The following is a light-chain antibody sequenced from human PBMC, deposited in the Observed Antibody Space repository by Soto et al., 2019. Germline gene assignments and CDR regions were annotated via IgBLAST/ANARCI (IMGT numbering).Light chain of an antibody. CDR2: DAS. V-gene: IGKV1-5*01. J-gene: IGKJ5*01. Sequence: DIQMTQSPSTLSASVGDRVTITCRASQSLNNYLAWYQQKPGKAPKLLIYDASTLERGVPSRFGGTGSGTEFTLTISSLQPDDFATYYCQQYYRSSITFGQGTRLEI. CDR1: QSLNNY. CDR3: QQYYRSSIT.